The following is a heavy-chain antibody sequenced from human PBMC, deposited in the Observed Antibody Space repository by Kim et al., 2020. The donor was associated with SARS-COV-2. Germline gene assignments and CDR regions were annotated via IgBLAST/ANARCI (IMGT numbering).Heavy chain of an antibody. CDR2: GTTT. V-gene: IGHV3-33*01. D-gene: IGHD1-26*01. Sequence: GTTTYYADSVKSRFTIFRDNSKNTLYLHMSSLRAEDTAVYFCARDGWDNWSQGTLVTVSS. J-gene: IGHJ4*02. CDR3: ARDGWDN.